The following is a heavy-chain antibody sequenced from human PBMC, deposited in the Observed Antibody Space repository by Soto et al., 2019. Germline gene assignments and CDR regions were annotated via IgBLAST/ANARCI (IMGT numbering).Heavy chain of an antibody. V-gene: IGHV3-21*01. CDR3: ARSEPSSSIDY. CDR1: GFTLSGYS. J-gene: IGHJ4*02. CDR2: ISSSSWSI. Sequence: GGSLRLSCAASGFTLSGYSMNWVRQAPGKGLEWVSSISSSSWSIYYADSVRGRFTISRDNAKNSLYLQMNSLRAEDTAVYYCARSEPSSSIDYWGQGTLVTVSS.